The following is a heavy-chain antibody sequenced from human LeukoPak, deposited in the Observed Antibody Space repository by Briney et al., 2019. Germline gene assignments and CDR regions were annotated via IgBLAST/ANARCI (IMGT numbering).Heavy chain of an antibody. CDR2: ISSSGSTI. V-gene: IGHV3-48*03. D-gene: IGHD5-24*01. CDR1: GFTFSSYE. Sequence: GGSLRLSCAASGFTFSSYEMNWVRQAPGKGLEWVSYISSSGSTIYYADSVKGRFTISRDNAKNSLYLQMNSLRAEDTAVYYCARDARRDGYNAFDYWGQGTLVTVSS. CDR3: ARDARRDGYNAFDY. J-gene: IGHJ4*02.